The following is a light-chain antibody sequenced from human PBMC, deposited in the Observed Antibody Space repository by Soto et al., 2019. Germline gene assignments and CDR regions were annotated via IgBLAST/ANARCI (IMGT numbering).Light chain of an antibody. CDR3: SSYTGASGRV. V-gene: IGLV2-14*01. CDR2: EVT. J-gene: IGLJ1*01. CDR1: SSEVGGYDY. Sequence: QSALTQPASVSGSPGQSITISCTGTSSEVGGYDYVSWYQQHPGKAPKVMIYEVTHRPSGVSYRFSGSKSGNTASLTISGLQDDDEPDYYCSSYTGASGRVFGTGTKVTVL.